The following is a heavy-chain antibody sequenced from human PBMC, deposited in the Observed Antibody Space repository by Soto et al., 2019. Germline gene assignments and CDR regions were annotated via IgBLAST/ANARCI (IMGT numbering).Heavy chain of an antibody. CDR1: GYTFTSYG. D-gene: IGHD3-10*01. CDR3: ARVGTMVRGVTDGEIAY. J-gene: IGHJ4*02. V-gene: IGHV1-18*01. CDR2: ISAYNGNT. Sequence: QVQLVQSGAEVKKPGASVKVSCKASGYTFTSYGISWVRQAPGQGLEWMGWISAYNGNTNYAQKLQGRVTMTTDTPTTTAYMEMRSLRPDDTAVDYYARVGTMVRGVTDGEIAYCGQGTLVTVSS.